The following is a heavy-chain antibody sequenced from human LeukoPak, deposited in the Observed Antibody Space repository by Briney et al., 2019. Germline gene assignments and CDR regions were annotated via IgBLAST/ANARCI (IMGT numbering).Heavy chain of an antibody. V-gene: IGHV3-23*01. Sequence: GGSLRLSCAVSGFTFSSYAMTWVRQAPGKGLEWVSAISGGGGSTYYADSVKGRFTISRDNSKNTLYLQMNSLRAEDTAVYYCAKEITMIRGVIKLGFDYWGQGTPVTVSS. CDR3: AKEITMIRGVIKLGFDY. CDR1: GFTFSSYA. J-gene: IGHJ4*02. CDR2: ISGGGGST. D-gene: IGHD3-10*01.